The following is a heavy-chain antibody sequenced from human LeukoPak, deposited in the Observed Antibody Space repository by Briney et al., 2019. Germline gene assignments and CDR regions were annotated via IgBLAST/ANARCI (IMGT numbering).Heavy chain of an antibody. D-gene: IGHD2-15*01. J-gene: IGHJ4*02. CDR2: INHSGST. CDR3: AREGGYCSGGRYYGFDY. V-gene: IGHV4-34*01. CDR1: GGSFSGYY. Sequence: SETLSLTCAVYGGSFSGYYWGWIRQPPGKGLEWIGEINHSGSTNYNPSLKSRVTISVDTSKNQFSLKLSSVTAADRAVYYCAREGGYCSGGRYYGFDYWGEGTLVTVSS.